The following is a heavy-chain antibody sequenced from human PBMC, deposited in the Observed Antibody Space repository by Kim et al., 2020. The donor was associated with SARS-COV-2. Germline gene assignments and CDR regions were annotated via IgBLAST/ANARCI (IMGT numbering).Heavy chain of an antibody. CDR1: GYTFSSYA. CDR3: AREGSTYLPDY. J-gene: IGHJ4*02. CDR2: INAGNGNT. V-gene: IGHV1-3*01. Sequence: ASVKVSCKASGYTFSSYAMHWVRQAPGQRLEWMGWINAGNGNTKYSQKFQGRVTITKDISASTAYMEMSSLRSEDTAVYYCAREGSTYLPDYWGQGTLVTVSS.